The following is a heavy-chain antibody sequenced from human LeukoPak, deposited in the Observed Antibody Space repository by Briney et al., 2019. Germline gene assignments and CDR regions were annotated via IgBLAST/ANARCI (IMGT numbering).Heavy chain of an antibody. J-gene: IGHJ4*02. CDR1: GFSVNDNY. CDR2: MFPDGRT. CDR3: ARTNPVYGDYDY. D-gene: IGHD4-17*01. V-gene: IGHV3-53*01. Sequence: PGGSLRLSCAVSGFSVNDNYMSWVRQAPGKGLQWFSVMFPDGRTYYADSVKGRFTISRDLARNTLLLQMHSLRADDTAVHYCARTNPVYGDYDYWGQGTLVTVSS.